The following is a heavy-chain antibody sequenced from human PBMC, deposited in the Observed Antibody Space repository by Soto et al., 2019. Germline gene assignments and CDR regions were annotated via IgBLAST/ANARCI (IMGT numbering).Heavy chain of an antibody. D-gene: IGHD1-26*01. Sequence: EVQLVESGGGLVQPGGSLRLSCAASGFTFTNYNMNWVRQAPGKVLEWVSFIITASTTKYYADSVKGRFTISRDDAKKSLYLLMTSIRVEDTAVYYCARPSTVGSYYVNNWFDSWGQGTLVTVSS. CDR3: ARPSTVGSYYVNNWFDS. CDR2: IITASTTK. V-gene: IGHV3-48*01. CDR1: GFTFTNYN. J-gene: IGHJ5*01.